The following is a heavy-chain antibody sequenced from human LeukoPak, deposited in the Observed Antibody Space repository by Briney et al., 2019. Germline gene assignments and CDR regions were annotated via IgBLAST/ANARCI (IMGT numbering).Heavy chain of an antibody. D-gene: IGHD1-1*01. CDR3: ARGVALSDHGIIDC. J-gene: IGHJ4*02. CDR1: AYSVNSGLF. Sequence: PSETLSLTCAVSAYSVNSGLFWGWIRQPPGEGLGWIATICHNRITHYNTSLKSRVTISVDTSKNQFSLKMSSVTAADTAVYYCARGVALSDHGIIDCWGQGTLATVSS. V-gene: IGHV4-38-2*01. CDR2: ICHNRIT.